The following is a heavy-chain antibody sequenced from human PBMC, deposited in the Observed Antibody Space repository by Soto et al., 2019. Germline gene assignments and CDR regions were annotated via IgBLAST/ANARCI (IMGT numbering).Heavy chain of an antibody. CDR2: IWYDGSNK. V-gene: IGHV3-33*01. CDR1: GFTFSSYG. CDR3: ARAVRSPGGSYYKRNYYGMDV. Sequence: GGSLRLSCAASGFTFSSYGMHWVRQAPGKGLEWVAVIWYDGSNKYYADSVKGRFTISRDNSKNTLYLQMNSLRAEDTAVYYCARAVRSPGGSYYKRNYYGMDVWGQGTTVTVSS. D-gene: IGHD1-26*01. J-gene: IGHJ6*02.